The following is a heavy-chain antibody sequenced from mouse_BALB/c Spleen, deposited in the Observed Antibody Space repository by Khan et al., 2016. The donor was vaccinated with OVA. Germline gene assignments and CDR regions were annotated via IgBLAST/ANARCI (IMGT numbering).Heavy chain of an antibody. J-gene: IGHJ4*01. CDR2: IWSDGKT. V-gene: IGHV2-6-2*01. Sequence: QVRLQQSGPDLVAPSQSLSITCTVSGFSLTTYGVHWVRQPPGKGLEWLGVIWSDGKTTYNSPPKSSLSISKDNSKSQVFLKMNSLQTDDTAMYHGARSSFYAMDYWGQGTSVTVSS. D-gene: IGHD1-1*01. CDR3: ARSSFYAMDY. CDR1: GFSLTTYG.